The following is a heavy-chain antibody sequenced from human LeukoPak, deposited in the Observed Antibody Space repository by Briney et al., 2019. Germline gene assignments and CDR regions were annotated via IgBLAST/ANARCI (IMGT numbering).Heavy chain of an antibody. V-gene: IGHV3-74*01. D-gene: IGHD3-22*01. Sequence: PGGSLRLSCAASGFTFSSYWMHWVRQAPGKRLVWVSRINSDGSSTSYADSVKGRFTISRDNAKNTLYLQMNSLRAEDTAVYYCARGQYYYDSSGLTPLGACMDVWAKGPRSPSP. CDR2: INSDGSST. J-gene: IGHJ6*03. CDR1: GFTFSSYW. CDR3: ARGQYYYDSSGLTPLGACMDV.